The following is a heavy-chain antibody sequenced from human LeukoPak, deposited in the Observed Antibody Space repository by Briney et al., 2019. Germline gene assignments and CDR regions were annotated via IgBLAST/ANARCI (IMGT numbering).Heavy chain of an antibody. D-gene: IGHD3-3*01. CDR3: ARWFYDFWSGYYIADY. CDR1: GYTFTRYA. J-gene: IGHJ4*02. CDR2: INPNSGGT. V-gene: IGHV1-2*06. Sequence: GASVKVSCKASGYTFTRYAMNWLRQAPGQGLEWMGRINPNSGGTNYAQKFQGRVTMTRDTSISTAYMELSRLRSDDTAVYYCARWFYDFWSGYYIADYWGQGTLVTVSS.